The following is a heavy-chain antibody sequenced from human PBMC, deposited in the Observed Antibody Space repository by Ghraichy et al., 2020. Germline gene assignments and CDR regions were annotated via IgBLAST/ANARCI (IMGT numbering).Heavy chain of an antibody. Sequence: SETLSLTCTVSGGSISSSSYYWGWIRQPPGKGLEWIGSIYYSGSTYYNPSLKSRVTISVDTSKNQFSLKLSSVTAADTAVYYCARALSYGDYTFGAFDIWGQGTMVTVSS. J-gene: IGHJ3*02. CDR3: ARALSYGDYTFGAFDI. CDR2: IYYSGST. D-gene: IGHD4-17*01. V-gene: IGHV4-39*01. CDR1: GGSISSSSYY.